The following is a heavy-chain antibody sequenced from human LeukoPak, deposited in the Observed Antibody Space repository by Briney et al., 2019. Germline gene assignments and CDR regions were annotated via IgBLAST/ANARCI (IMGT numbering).Heavy chain of an antibody. CDR1: GFTFCNHW. V-gene: IGHV3-7*02. D-gene: IGHD5-18*01. J-gene: IGHJ4*02. CDR3: ANGYRSVYLFDY. Sequence: TGGSLRLSCVASGFTFCNHWRSWVRQAPGKGLEWAANIRNDGTEKYYVDSVKGRFTISRDNAKNSLFLQMNSLRAEDTAVYYCANGYRSVYLFDYWGQGTLVTVSS. CDR2: IRNDGTEK.